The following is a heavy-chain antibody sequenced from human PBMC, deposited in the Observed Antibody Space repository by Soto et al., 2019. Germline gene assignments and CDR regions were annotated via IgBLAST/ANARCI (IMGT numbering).Heavy chain of an antibody. CDR1: GGSFDGYY. D-gene: IGHD3-3*01. J-gene: IGHJ4*02. Sequence: LSLTCALYGGSFDGYYWSWIRQSPGKGLEWIGEIHHSGSTKCNPSLKSRVSLSVDTSTKQFSLKMTSMTAADRGVYCCARGVDSWSGYLFWGQGTPVTVSS. CDR2: IHHSGST. V-gene: IGHV4-34*01. CDR3: ARGVDSWSGYLF.